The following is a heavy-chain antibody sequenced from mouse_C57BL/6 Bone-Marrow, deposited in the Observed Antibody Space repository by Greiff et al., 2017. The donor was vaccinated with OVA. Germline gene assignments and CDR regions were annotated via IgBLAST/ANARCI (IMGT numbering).Heavy chain of an antibody. J-gene: IGHJ2*01. CDR3: ARLGGKNYGSDY. Sequence: EVQLVASWGDLVKPGGSLKLSCAASGFTFSSYGMSWVRPTPDKRLEWVATISSGGSYPYYPGSVKERFTISRDNANNTLYLQMSSLKSEDTAMYYCARLGGKNYGSDYWGQGTTLTVSS. CDR2: ISSGGSYP. V-gene: IGHV5-6*01. D-gene: IGHD1-1*01. CDR1: GFTFSSYG.